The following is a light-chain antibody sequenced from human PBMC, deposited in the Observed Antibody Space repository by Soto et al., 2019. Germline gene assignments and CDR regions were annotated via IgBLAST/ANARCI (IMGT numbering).Light chain of an antibody. V-gene: IGLV2-23*02. J-gene: IGLJ7*01. Sequence: QSALTQPASVSGSPGQSITISCTGTSSDVGSYNLVSWYQQHPGIAPKLMIYEVSKRPSGVSNRFSGSKSGNTASLTISGLQAEDEADYYCCSYAGSSTTVFGGGTQLTVL. CDR1: SSDVGSYNL. CDR2: EVS. CDR3: CSYAGSSTTV.